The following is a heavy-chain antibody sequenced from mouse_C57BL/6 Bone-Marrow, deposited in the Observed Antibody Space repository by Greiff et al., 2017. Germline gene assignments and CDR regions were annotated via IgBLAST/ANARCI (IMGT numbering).Heavy chain of an antibody. D-gene: IGHD2-3*01. J-gene: IGHJ3*01. CDR1: GYTFTSYW. Sequence: QVQLQQSGAELVMPGASVKLSCKASGYTFTSYWMHWVKQRPGQGLEWIGEIDPSDSYTNYNQKFKGKSTLTVDKSSSTAYMQLSSLTSEDSAVXYCAREGYDGYYWFAYWGQGTLVTVSA. CDR2: IDPSDSYT. V-gene: IGHV1-69*01. CDR3: AREGYDGYYWFAY.